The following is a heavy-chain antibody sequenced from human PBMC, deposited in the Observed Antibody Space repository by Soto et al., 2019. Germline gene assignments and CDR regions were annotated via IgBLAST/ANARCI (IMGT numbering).Heavy chain of an antibody. V-gene: IGHV3-72*01. J-gene: IGHJ4*02. CDR1: GFRPSDYF. CDR2: IKNKAEKDIK. D-gene: IGHD2-15*01. Sequence: EVHLVESGGGLVQPGGSLRLSCVASGFRPSDYFMDWVRQAPGKGPECVARIKNKAEKDIKEYAASAKGRFIVSRDDSKNSFYLQMNSLNTEDTSIYFCVRDSLKWSFDHWGQGALVTVSS. CDR3: VRDSLKWSFDH.